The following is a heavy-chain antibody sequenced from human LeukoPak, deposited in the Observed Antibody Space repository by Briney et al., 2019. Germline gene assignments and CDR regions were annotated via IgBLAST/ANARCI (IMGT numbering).Heavy chain of an antibody. J-gene: IGHJ5*02. CDR3: AKEGTPQVSTWYDL. D-gene: IGHD3-10*01. Sequence: GGSLRLSCAASGFTVSTDHMSWVRQAPGKGLEWVAVSYSGGTSQYAESVKGRFTISRDNSKNKLSLQMNSLRAEDTALYYCAKEGTPQVSTWYDLWGQGTQVIVSS. CDR1: GFTVSTDH. CDR2: SYSGGTS. V-gene: IGHV3-53*01.